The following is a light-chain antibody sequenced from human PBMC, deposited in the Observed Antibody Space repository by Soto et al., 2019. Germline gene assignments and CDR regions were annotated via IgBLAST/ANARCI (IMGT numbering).Light chain of an antibody. Sequence: QSALTQPASVSGSPGQSITISCTGTSSDVGGYKHVSWYQHHPGKAPKLMIYEVSNRPSGVSNRFSGSKSGTSASLAITGLQAEDEADYYCRSYDNSLSVYVFGTGTKATVL. CDR1: SSDVGGYKH. V-gene: IGLV2-14*01. CDR2: EVS. J-gene: IGLJ1*01. CDR3: RSYDNSLSVYV.